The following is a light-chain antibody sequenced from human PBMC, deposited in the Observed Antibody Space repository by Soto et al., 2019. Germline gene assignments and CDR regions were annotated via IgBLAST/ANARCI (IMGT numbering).Light chain of an antibody. V-gene: IGKV1-39*01. J-gene: IGKJ1*01. CDR3: LQYNSYSLWT. CDR1: QNIIFY. Sequence: DIQMTHSPSSLSASVRDRVTITCRASQNIIFYLNWYQQKIGRAPKLLIYAASNLQSGVPSRFSGSGSGTDLTLTIRNLQPEDFATYFCLQYNSYSLWTFAQGTKVDIX. CDR2: AAS.